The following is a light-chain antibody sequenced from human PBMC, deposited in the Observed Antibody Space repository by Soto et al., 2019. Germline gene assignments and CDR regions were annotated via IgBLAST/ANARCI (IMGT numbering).Light chain of an antibody. CDR2: AAS. J-gene: IGKJ4*01. CDR3: QQLNSYPFA. CDR1: QGISSY. Sequence: DIQLTQSPSFLSASVGDRVTITCRASQGISSYLAWYQQKPGKAPKLLIYAASTLQSGVPSRFSGSGSGTEFTLTISSLQPEDFATDDCQQLNSYPFAFGGGTKVEIK. V-gene: IGKV1-9*01.